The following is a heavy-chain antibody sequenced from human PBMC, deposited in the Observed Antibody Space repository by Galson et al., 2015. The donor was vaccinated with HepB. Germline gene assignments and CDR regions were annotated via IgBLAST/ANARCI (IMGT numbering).Heavy chain of an antibody. V-gene: IGHV6-1*01. D-gene: IGHD7-27*01. CDR3: ARVSTNWGYSRDAFDI. CDR2: TYYRSKWYN. CDR1: GDSVSSNSAA. Sequence: CAISGDSVSSNSAAWNWIRQSPSRGLERLGRTYYRSKWYNDYAVSVKSRITINPDTSKNQFSLQLNSVTPEDTAVYYCARVSTNWGYSRDAFDIWGQGTMVTVSS. J-gene: IGHJ3*02.